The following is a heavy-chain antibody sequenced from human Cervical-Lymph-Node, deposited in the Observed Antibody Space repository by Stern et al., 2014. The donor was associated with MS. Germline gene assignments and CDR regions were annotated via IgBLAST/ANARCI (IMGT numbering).Heavy chain of an antibody. V-gene: IGHV1-69*01. CDR1: GDTFSSYA. Sequence: AQLEESGAEVKKPGSSVKVSCTASGDTFSSYAITWVRQAPGQGPEWIAGIITIFGIATYAQKLQGRVTITADEASSTVSMELRSLRTEDSAVYYSARAYYYGSGTYQYYDYQMDVWGQGTAVTVSS. CDR3: ARAYYYGSGTYQYYDYQMDV. D-gene: IGHD3-10*01. J-gene: IGHJ6*02. CDR2: IITIFGIA.